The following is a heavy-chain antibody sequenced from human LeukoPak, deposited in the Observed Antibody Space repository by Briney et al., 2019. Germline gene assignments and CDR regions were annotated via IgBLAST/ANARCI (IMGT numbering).Heavy chain of an antibody. CDR2: VTGSGSST. V-gene: IGHV3-23*01. CDR3: ATSGGST. Sequence: GGSLRLSCAASGFIFSSYGMNWVRQAPGKGLEWVAVVTGSGSSTYYADSVKGRFTISRDNSKNTLSLQMNSLRAEDTAVYYCATSGGSTWGQGTLVTVSS. J-gene: IGHJ5*02. CDR1: GFIFSSYG. D-gene: IGHD2-15*01.